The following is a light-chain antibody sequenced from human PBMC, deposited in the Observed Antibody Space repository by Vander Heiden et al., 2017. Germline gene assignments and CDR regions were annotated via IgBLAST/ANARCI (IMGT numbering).Light chain of an antibody. CDR3: CSYAGSASLYI. J-gene: IGLJ2*01. CDR2: HVT. CDR1: SSDVGSYNL. V-gene: IGLV2-23*02. Sequence: ASVSGSPGQSITISCTGTSSDVGSYNLVSWYQHQPGKAPKLVIYHVTERPAGVSYRFSGSKAGNAASLTISGHQAEDEADYYCCSYAGSASLYIFGGGTKLTVL.